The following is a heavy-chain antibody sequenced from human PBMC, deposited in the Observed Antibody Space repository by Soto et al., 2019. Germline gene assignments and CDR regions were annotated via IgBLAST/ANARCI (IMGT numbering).Heavy chain of an antibody. CDR3: ARYPLAYCSSTSCYNYYYGMDV. CDR2: IYYSGST. V-gene: IGHV4-59*01. Sequence: PSETLSLTCSVSGGSISSYYWSWIRQPPGKGLEWIGYIYYSGSTNYNPSLKSRVTISVDTSKNQFSLKLSSVTAADTAVYYCARYPLAYCSSTSCYNYYYGMDVSCTGTTRTVSS. D-gene: IGHD2-2*01. J-gene: IGHJ6*04. CDR1: GGSISSYY.